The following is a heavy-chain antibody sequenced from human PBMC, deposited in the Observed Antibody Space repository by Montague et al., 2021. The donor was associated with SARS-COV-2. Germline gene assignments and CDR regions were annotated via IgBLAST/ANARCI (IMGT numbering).Heavy chain of an antibody. J-gene: IGHJ6*02. Sequence: PALVKPTQTLTLTCFFSGFSLSTSGMCVSWIRQPPGKALEWLALIDWDDDKYYSTSLKTRLTISKDTSKNQVVLTMTNMDPVDTATYYCARINSDPLDYYYYGMDVWGQGTTVTVS. CDR1: GFSLSTSGMC. CDR2: IDWDDDK. V-gene: IGHV2-70*01. CDR3: ARINSDPLDYYYYGMDV. D-gene: IGHD1-1*01.